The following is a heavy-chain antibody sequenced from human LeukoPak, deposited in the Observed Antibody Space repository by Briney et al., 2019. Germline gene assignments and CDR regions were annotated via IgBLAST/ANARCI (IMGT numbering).Heavy chain of an antibody. CDR3: AKDPGSSSFWVPTGSWFDP. D-gene: IGHD6-6*01. CDR2: ISYDGSNK. V-gene: IGHV3-30*18. J-gene: IGHJ5*02. Sequence: GGSLRLSCAASGFTFSSYGMHWVRQAPGKGLEWVAVISYDGSNKYYADSVKGRFTISRDNSKNTLYLQMNSLRAEDTAVYYCAKDPGSSSFWVPTGSWFDPWGQGTLVTVSS. CDR1: GFTFSSYG.